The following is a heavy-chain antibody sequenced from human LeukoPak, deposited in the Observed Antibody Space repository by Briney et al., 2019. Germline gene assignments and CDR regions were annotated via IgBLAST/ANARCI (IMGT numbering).Heavy chain of an antibody. V-gene: IGHV4-59*08. D-gene: IGHD3-3*01. CDR2: IYYSGST. CDR3: ARLSYDFWSGYGMDV. Sequence: SETLSLTCTVSGGSISSYYWGWIQQPPGKGLEWIGYIYYSGSTNYNPSLKSRVTISVDTSKNQFSLKLSSVTAADTAVYYCARLSYDFWSGYGMDVWGQGTTVTVSS. CDR1: GGSISSYY. J-gene: IGHJ6*02.